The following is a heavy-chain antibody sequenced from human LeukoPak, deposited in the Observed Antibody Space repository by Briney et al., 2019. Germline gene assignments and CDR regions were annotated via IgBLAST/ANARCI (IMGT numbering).Heavy chain of an antibody. D-gene: IGHD3-22*01. CDR1: GFTFSTYW. CDR3: ARAAEVVASTEAWFDP. Sequence: GGSLRLSCAASGFTFSTYWMTWVRQAPGKGLERVSSISTSSIYIYYADSVKGRFTISRDNAKNSLYLEMDSLKVDDTAVYYCARAAEVVASTEAWFDPWGQGTLVTVSS. J-gene: IGHJ5*02. V-gene: IGHV3-21*01. CDR2: ISTSSIYI.